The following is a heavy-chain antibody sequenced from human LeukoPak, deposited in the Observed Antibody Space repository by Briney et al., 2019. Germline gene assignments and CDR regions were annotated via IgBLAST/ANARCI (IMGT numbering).Heavy chain of an antibody. V-gene: IGHV4-34*01. CDR2: INHSGST. D-gene: IGHD4-17*01. J-gene: IGHJ4*02. Sequence: PSETLSLTCAVYGVSFSGYYWSWLRQPPGKGLEWIGEINHSGSTNYNPSLKSRVTISVDTSKNQFSLKLSSVTAADTAVYYCARVTDDYGDYYFDYWGQGTLVTVSS. CDR3: ARVTDDYGDYYFDY. CDR1: GVSFSGYY.